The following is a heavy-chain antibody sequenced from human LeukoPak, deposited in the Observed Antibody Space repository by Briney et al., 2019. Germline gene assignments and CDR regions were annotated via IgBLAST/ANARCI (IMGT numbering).Heavy chain of an antibody. D-gene: IGHD3-16*01. Sequence: GGSLRLSCAASGFTFISYAIHWVRQAPGKGLEWVAVISFHGTDTFYADSVKGRFTISRDNSKNTLYLQMSSLRAEDTAVYYCARGGDYFDYWGQGTLVTVSS. CDR2: ISFHGTDT. J-gene: IGHJ4*02. V-gene: IGHV3-30*04. CDR1: GFTFISYA. CDR3: ARGGDYFDY.